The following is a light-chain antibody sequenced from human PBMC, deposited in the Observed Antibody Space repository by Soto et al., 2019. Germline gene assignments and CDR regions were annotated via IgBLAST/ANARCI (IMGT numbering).Light chain of an antibody. J-gene: IGLJ2*01. CDR1: SNDVGLYNY. Sequence: QSALTQPASVSGSPRQSITISCTGTSNDVGLYNYVYWYQQHPGKAPKLMIFDVSNRPSGVSNRFSGSKSGNTASLTISGLQAKDEAEYYFASYTSSSTLVFGGGTPLTVL. CDR3: ASYTSSSTLV. CDR2: DVS. V-gene: IGLV2-14*01.